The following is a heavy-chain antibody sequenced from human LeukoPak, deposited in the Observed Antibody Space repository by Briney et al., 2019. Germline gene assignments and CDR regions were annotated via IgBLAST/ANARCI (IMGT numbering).Heavy chain of an antibody. CDR2: ISAYNGNT. CDR1: GYTFTSYG. CDR3: ARAMVRGVIPQYWFDP. J-gene: IGHJ5*02. Sequence: ASVKVSCKASGYTFTSYGITWVRQAPGQGLEWMGWISAYNGNTNYAQKLQGGVTMTTDTSTSTAYMELRGLRSDDTAVYYCARAMVRGVIPQYWFDPWGQGTLVTVSS. D-gene: IGHD3-10*01. V-gene: IGHV1-18*01.